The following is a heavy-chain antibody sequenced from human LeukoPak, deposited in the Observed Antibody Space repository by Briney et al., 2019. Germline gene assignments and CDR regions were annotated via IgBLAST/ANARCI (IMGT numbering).Heavy chain of an antibody. D-gene: IGHD5-12*01. Sequence: PSGTLSLTCTVSGGSISSSNWWSWVRQPPGKGLEWIGEIYHSGRTNYNPSLKSRLTILVEKSKNQFSLKLSSVTAADTALYYCARDGTSGYRDPWGQGTLVTVSS. J-gene: IGHJ5*02. V-gene: IGHV4-4*02. CDR3: ARDGTSGYRDP. CDR2: IYHSGRT. CDR1: GGSISSSNW.